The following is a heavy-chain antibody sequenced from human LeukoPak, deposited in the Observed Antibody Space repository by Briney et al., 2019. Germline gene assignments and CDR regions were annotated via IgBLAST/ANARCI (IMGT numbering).Heavy chain of an antibody. D-gene: IGHD3-10*01. Sequence: GGYRRVPWWETGVSLNSLELSGGRDSQKKGLEWVSYISSSGSTIYYAASVKGRFTISRDNAKNSLYLQMNSLRAEDTAVYYCAGVRGAIHWGQGTLVTVSS. CDR1: GVSLNSL. CDR3: AGVRGAIH. J-gene: IGHJ4*02. V-gene: IGHV3-48*03. CDR2: ISSSGSTI.